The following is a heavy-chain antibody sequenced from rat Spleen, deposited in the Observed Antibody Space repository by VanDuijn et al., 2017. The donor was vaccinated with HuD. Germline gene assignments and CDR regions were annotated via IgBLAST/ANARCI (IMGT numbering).Heavy chain of an antibody. CDR3: ARQGIRATGYFDY. D-gene: IGHD4-3*01. CDR1: GFTFNYYW. CDR2: ISTGGGNT. Sequence: EVQLVESGGGLVHPGRSLKLSCVTSGFTFNYYWMTWIRQAPGKGLEWVASISTGGGNTYYRDSVKGRFTISRDNAKSTLYLQMDSLRSEDTATYYCARQGIRATGYFDYWGQGVMVTVSS. V-gene: IGHV5-31*01. J-gene: IGHJ2*01.